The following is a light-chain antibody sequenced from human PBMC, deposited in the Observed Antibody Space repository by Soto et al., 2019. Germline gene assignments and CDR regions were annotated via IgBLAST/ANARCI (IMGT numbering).Light chain of an antibody. J-gene: IGLJ1*01. CDR2: EVS. CDR1: SSDVGGYNY. CDR3: SSYTSSTDYV. Sequence: QSVLTQPASVSGSPGQSITISCTGTSSDVGGYNYVSWYQQQSGKAPKLMIHEVSNRPSGVSNRFSGSKSGNTASLTISGLQAEDEADYYCSSYTSSTDYVFGTGTKVNV. V-gene: IGLV2-14*01.